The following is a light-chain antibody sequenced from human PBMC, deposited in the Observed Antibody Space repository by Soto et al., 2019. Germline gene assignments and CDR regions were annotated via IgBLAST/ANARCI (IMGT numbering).Light chain of an antibody. CDR2: DDT. CDR3: QVWDGGTHHWV. CDR1: RLGSKS. V-gene: IGLV3-21*02. Sequence: SYELTQPPSASVAPGQTATISCGGYRLGSKSVHWYQQRPGQAPVLVLYDDTDRPSGISERFSGSNSGTTATLTITSVEAGDEADYYCQVWDGGTHHWVFGGGTKLTVL. J-gene: IGLJ3*02.